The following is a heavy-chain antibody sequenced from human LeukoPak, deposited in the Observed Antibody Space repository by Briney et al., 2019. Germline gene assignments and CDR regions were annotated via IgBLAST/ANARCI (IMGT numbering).Heavy chain of an antibody. CDR2: INPNSGGT. Sequence: ASVKVSCKASGSTFTGYYMHWVRQAPGQGLEWMGWINPNSGGTNYAQKFQGRVTMTRDTSISTAYMELSRLRSDDTAVYYCARSYGDYDHGLDYWGQGTLVTVSS. V-gene: IGHV1-2*02. D-gene: IGHD4-17*01. CDR3: ARSYGDYDHGLDY. J-gene: IGHJ4*02. CDR1: GSTFTGYY.